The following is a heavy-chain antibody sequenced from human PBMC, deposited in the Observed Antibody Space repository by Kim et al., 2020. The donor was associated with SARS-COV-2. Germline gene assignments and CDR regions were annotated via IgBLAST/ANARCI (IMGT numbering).Heavy chain of an antibody. V-gene: IGHV3-30*18. CDR1: GFTFSSYG. CDR3: AKDYSSGSEIHYYYYYGMDV. J-gene: IGHJ6*02. Sequence: GGSLRLSCAASGFTFSSYGMHWVRQAPGKGLEWVAVISYDGSNKYYADSVKGRFTISRDNSKNTLYLQMNSLRAEDTAVYYCAKDYSSGSEIHYYYYYGMDVWGQGTTVTVSS. CDR2: ISYDGSNK. D-gene: IGHD6-19*01.